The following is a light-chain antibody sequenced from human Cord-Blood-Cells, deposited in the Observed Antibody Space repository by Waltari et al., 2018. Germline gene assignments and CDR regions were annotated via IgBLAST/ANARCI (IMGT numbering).Light chain of an antibody. Sequence: QSALHQPASVSGSPGQSITISCTGTSSDVGGYNYVSWYQQHPGKAPKLMIYEVSNRPSGVSNRFSGSKSGNTASLTISGLQAEDEADYYCSSYTSSSTYVVFGGGTKLTVL. J-gene: IGLJ2*01. CDR1: SSDVGGYNY. CDR2: EVS. CDR3: SSYTSSSTYVV. V-gene: IGLV2-14*01.